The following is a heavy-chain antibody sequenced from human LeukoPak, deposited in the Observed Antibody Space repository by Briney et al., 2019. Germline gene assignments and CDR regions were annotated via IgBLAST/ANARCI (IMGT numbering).Heavy chain of an antibody. J-gene: IGHJ5*02. V-gene: IGHV4-59*01. CDR2: IYYSGST. Sequence: SETLSLTCTVSGGSISSYYWSWIRQPPGKGLEWIGYIYYSGSTNYNPSLKSRVTISVDTSKNQFSLKLSSVTAADTAVYYCAREGGFTIFGVDHNWFDPWGQGTLVTVSS. CDR1: GGSISSYY. D-gene: IGHD3-3*01. CDR3: AREGGFTIFGVDHNWFDP.